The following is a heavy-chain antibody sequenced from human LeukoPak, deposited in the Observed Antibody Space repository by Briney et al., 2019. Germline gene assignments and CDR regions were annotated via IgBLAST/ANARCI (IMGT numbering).Heavy chain of an antibody. V-gene: IGHV4-30-4*08. CDR1: GGSISSGDYY. CDR3: ARVSSPYGYYYFDY. J-gene: IGHJ4*02. CDR2: IYYSGST. Sequence: SQTLSLTCTVSGGSISSGDYYWSWIRQPPGKGLEWIGYIYYSGSTYYTPSLKSRVTISVDTSKNQFSLKLSSVTAADTAVYYCARVSSPYGYYYFDYWGQGTLVTVSS. D-gene: IGHD4-17*01.